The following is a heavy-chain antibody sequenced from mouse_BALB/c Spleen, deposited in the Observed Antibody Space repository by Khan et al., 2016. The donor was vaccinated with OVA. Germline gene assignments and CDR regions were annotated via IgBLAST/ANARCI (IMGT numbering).Heavy chain of an antibody. CDR2: INPRSGYT. Sequence: VQLQESGAELARPGASVRMSCKASGYTFNSNTMHWVKQRPGQGLEWIGYINPRSGYTNYNQNFKDKATLTADKSSSTAYMQLSSLTSEDSAVYYCASRTAGYTMDYWGQGTSVTVSS. J-gene: IGHJ4*01. V-gene: IGHV1-4*01. D-gene: IGHD1-2*01. CDR1: GYTFNSNT. CDR3: ASRTAGYTMDY.